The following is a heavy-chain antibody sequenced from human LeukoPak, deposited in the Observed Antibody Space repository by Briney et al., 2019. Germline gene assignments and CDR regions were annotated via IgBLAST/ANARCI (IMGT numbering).Heavy chain of an antibody. CDR2: INPNSGGT. J-gene: IGHJ4*02. CDR1: GYTFTGYY. Sequence: ASVKVSCKASGYTFTGYYMHWVRQAPGQGLEWMGWINPNSGGTNYAQKFQDRVTMTRDTSLNTAYMELSRLRSDDTAVYFCARRPINCIIANCYVDYWGQGTLVTVSS. D-gene: IGHD3-3*02. V-gene: IGHV1-2*02. CDR3: ARRPINCIIANCYVDY.